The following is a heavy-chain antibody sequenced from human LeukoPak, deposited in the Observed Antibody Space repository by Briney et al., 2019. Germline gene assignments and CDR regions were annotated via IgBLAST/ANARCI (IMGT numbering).Heavy chain of an antibody. CDR1: GYTFTSYG. V-gene: IGHV1-2*06. J-gene: IGHJ4*02. D-gene: IGHD6-13*01. Sequence: ASVKVSCKASGYTFTSYGISWVRQAPGQGLEWMGRINPNSGGTNYAQKFQGRVTMTRDTSISTAYMELSSLRSDDTAVFYCARRIAAAGHFDYWGQGTLVTVSS. CDR3: ARRIAAAGHFDY. CDR2: INPNSGGT.